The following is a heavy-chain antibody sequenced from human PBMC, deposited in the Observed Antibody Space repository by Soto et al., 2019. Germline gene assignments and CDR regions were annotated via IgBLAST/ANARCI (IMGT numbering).Heavy chain of an antibody. J-gene: IGHJ6*02. CDR1: GFTFSSYS. D-gene: IGHD3-3*01. CDR3: ARAYDFWSGYPPGLDV. V-gene: IGHV3-21*01. Sequence: PGGSLRLSCAASGFTFSSYSINWVRQAPGKGLEWVSSISSSSSYIYYADSVKGRFTISRDNAKNSLYLQMNSLRAEDTAVYYCARAYDFWSGYPPGLDVWGQGTTVTVSS. CDR2: ISSSSSYI.